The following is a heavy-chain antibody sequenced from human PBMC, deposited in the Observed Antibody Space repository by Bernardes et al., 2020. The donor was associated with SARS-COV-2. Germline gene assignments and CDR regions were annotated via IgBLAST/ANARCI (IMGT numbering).Heavy chain of an antibody. J-gene: IGHJ3*02. CDR2: IIPIFGTA. V-gene: IGHV1-69*13. D-gene: IGHD3-16*01. Sequence: SVKVSCKASGGTFSSYAISWVRQAPGQGLEWMGGIIPIFGTANYAQKFQGRVTITADESTSTAYMELSSLRSEDTAVYYCARADYDYIWGSRAGAFDIWGQGTMVTVSS. CDR1: GGTFSSYA. CDR3: ARADYDYIWGSRAGAFDI.